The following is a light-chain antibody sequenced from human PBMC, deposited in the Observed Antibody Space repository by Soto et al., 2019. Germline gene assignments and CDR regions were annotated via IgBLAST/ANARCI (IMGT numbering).Light chain of an antibody. CDR1: QSVSSY. CDR3: QQRSNSWT. J-gene: IGKJ1*01. CDR2: DAS. Sequence: EIVLTQSPATLSWSPGERATLSCRASQSVSSYLAWYQQKPGQAPRLLIYDASNRATGIPARFSGSGSGTDFTLTISSLEPEDFAVYYCQQRSNSWTFGQGTKVEIK. V-gene: IGKV3-11*01.